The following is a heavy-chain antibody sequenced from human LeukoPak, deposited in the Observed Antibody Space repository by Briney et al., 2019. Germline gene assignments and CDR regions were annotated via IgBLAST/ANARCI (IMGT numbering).Heavy chain of an antibody. CDR2: ISGSGGT. V-gene: IGHV3-23*01. CDR1: GFTFTSYA. Sequence: GGSLRLSCAASGFTFTSYAMSWVRQAPEKGLEWVSGISGSGGTYYADSVKGRFTISRDKSKNTLYLQMNSLRAEDTAVYYCAAYYDILAPFDSWGQGTLVTVSS. CDR3: AAYYDILAPFDS. D-gene: IGHD3-9*01. J-gene: IGHJ4*02.